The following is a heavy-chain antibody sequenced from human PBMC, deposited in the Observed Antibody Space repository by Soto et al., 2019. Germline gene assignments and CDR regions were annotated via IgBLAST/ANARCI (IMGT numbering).Heavy chain of an antibody. CDR2: IYYSGST. V-gene: IGHV4-30-4*01. Sequence: QVQLQESGPGLVKPSQTLSITCTVSGGSISSGDYYWSWIRQPPGKGLEWIGYIYYSGSTYYNPSLKSRVTISVDTSKNQFPLKLSSVTAADTAVYYCARTTVVTYYWFDPWGQGTLVTVSS. CDR3: ARTTVVTYYWFDP. J-gene: IGHJ5*02. CDR1: GGSISSGDYY. D-gene: IGHD4-17*01.